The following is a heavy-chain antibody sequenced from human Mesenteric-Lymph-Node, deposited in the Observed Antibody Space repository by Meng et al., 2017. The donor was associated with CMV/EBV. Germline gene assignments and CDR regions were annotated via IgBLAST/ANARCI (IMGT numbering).Heavy chain of an antibody. CDR2: IDSDGSGT. J-gene: IGHJ6*02. CDR1: GFTFGHYW. CDR3: ARAGGGHDFRSRSDYYANYHYGLDV. D-gene: IGHD3-3*01. Sequence: GGSLRLSCTASGFTFGHYWMHWVRQVPGKGLVWVAHIDSDGSGTSYADSVKGRFTISRDNARNTVSLQMNTLRAEDTAVYYCARAGGGHDFRSRSDYYANYHYGLDVWGQGTTVTVSS. V-gene: IGHV3-74*01.